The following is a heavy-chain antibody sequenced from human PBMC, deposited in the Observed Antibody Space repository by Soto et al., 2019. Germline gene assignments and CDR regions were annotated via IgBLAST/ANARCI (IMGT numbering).Heavy chain of an antibody. CDR2: IYSGGST. CDR1: GFTVSSNY. CDR3: ARMAARSYAFDI. Sequence: GGSLRLSCAASGFTVSSNYMSWVRQAPGKGLEWVSVIYSGGSTYYADSVKGRFTISRDNSKNTLYLQMNSLRAEDTAVYYCARMAARSYAFDIWGQGTMVTVSS. V-gene: IGHV3-53*01. J-gene: IGHJ3*02. D-gene: IGHD6-6*01.